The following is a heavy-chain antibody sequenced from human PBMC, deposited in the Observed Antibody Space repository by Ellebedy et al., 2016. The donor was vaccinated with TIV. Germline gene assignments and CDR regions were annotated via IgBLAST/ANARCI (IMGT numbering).Heavy chain of an antibody. CDR3: ARERGYSYGYSDY. CDR1: GFTFSSYS. J-gene: IGHJ4*02. V-gene: IGHV3-48*01. D-gene: IGHD5-18*01. CDR2: ISSSSGTI. Sequence: PGGSLTLSCAASGFTFSSYSMNWVRQAPGKGLECVSYISSSSGTIYYADSVKGRFTISRDNAKNSLYLQMNSLRAEDTAVYYCARERGYSYGYSDYWGQGTLVTVSS.